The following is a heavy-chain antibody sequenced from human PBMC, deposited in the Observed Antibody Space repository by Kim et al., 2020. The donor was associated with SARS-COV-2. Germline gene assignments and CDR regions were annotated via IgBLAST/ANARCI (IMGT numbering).Heavy chain of an antibody. V-gene: IGHV4-4*02. J-gene: IGHJ4*02. CDR1: GGSISGDDW. CDR3: APSSVRSCLDY. Sequence: SETLSLTCAVSGGSISGDDWWSWVRQPPGKGLEWIGEIYHGGTTNYNPSLKSRVTISIDKSKNQFSLKLNSVTAADTAVYYCAPSSVRSCLDYGGQGTLV. CDR2: IYHGGTT. D-gene: IGHD3-10*02.